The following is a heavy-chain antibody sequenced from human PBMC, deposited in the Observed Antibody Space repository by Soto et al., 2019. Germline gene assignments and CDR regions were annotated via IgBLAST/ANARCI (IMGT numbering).Heavy chain of an antibody. CDR1: GGSVSSGSYY. D-gene: IGHD6-13*01. Sequence: SETLSLTCTVSGGSVSSGSYYWSWIRQPPGKGLEWIGYIYYSGSTNYNPSLKSRVTISVDTSKNQFSLKLSSVTAADRAGHYFERLPEGADSSSDETYSNGMDVWGQGTTVTDSS. CDR2: IYYSGST. J-gene: IGHJ6*02. V-gene: IGHV4-61*01. CDR3: ERLPEGADSSSDETYSNGMDV.